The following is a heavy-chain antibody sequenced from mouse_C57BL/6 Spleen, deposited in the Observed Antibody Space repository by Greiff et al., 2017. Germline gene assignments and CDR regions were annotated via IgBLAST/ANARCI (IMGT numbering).Heavy chain of an antibody. V-gene: IGHV1-42*01. CDR3: ARGGDY. CDR1: GYSFTGYY. Sequence: VQLQQSGPELVKPGASVKISCKASGYSFTGYYMNWVKQSPEKSLEWIGEISPSTGGTTYNQKFKAKATLTVDKSSSTAYMQLKSLTSEDSAVYYCARGGDYWGQGTSVTVSS. J-gene: IGHJ4*01. CDR2: ISPSTGGT.